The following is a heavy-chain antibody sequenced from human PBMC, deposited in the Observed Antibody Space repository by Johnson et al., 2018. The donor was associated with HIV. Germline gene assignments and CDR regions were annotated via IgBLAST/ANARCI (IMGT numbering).Heavy chain of an antibody. CDR1: GFSVSSNY. V-gene: IGHV3-66*01. CDR2: IYRGGST. CDR3: ARGTPWDAFDI. Sequence: VQLVESGGGVVQPGRSLRLSCAASGFSVSSNYMTWVRQPPGKGLEWVSVIYRGGSTYYADSVKGRFTISRDNSKNTLYLQMNSLRAEDTAVYYCARGTPWDAFDIWGQGTRVTVSS. J-gene: IGHJ3*02.